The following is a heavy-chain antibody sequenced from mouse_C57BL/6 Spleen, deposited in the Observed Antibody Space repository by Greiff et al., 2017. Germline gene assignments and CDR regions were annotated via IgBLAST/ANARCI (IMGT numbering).Heavy chain of an antibody. J-gene: IGHJ4*01. CDR2: IRLKSDNYAT. Sequence: EVHLVESGGGLVQPGGSMKLSCVASGFTFSNYWMNWVRQSPEKGLEWVAQIRLKSDNYATHYAMSVKGRFTISRDDSKSSVYLHMSNLRAEDTGIYYCTGLYSKLDYWCQGTSLTVSS. D-gene: IGHD2-5*01. CDR3: TGLYSKLDY. V-gene: IGHV6-3*01. CDR1: GFTFSNYW.